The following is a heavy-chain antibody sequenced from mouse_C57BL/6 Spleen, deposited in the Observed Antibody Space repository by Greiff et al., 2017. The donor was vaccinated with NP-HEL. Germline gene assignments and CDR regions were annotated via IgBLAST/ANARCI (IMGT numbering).Heavy chain of an antibody. D-gene: IGHD2-4*01. CDR3: ARPGDYDYYAMDY. V-gene: IGHV5-17*03. CDR2: ISSGSSTI. CDR1: GFTFSDYG. Sequence: EVKLEESGGGLVKPGGSLKLSCAASGFTFSDYGMHWVRQAPEKGLEWVAYISSGSSTIYYADTVKGRFTISSDNAKNTLCLQMIRLRTEDTAMYYCARPGDYDYYAMDYWGQGTSVTVSS. J-gene: IGHJ4*01.